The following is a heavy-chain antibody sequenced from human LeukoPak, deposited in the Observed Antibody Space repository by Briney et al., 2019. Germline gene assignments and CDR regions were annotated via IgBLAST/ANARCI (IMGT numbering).Heavy chain of an antibody. CDR1: DYTFSNYG. CDR3: AREGSCSGGSCRLDY. V-gene: IGHV1-18*01. D-gene: IGHD2-15*01. Sequence: ASVKVSCKASDYTFSNYGYNWVRPAPGQGLEWMGWISAYNGDTNYAQKFQGRLTMTTDASTRTAYMELKSLRSDDTAVYYCAREGSCSGGSCRLDYWGQGTLVTVCS. J-gene: IGHJ4*02. CDR2: ISAYNGDT.